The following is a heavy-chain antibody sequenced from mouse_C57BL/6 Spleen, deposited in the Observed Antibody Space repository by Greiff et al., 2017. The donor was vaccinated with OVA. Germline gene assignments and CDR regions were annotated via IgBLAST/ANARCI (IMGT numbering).Heavy chain of an antibody. J-gene: IGHJ4*01. CDR1: GYSFTSYY. CDR3: ARGRDSYYAMDY. D-gene: IGHD3-3*01. Sequence: QVQLQQSGPELVKPGASVKISCKASGYSFTSYYIHWVKQRPGQGLEWIGWIYPGSGNTKYNEKFKGKATLTADTSSSTAYMQLSSLTSEDSAVYYCARGRDSYYAMDYWGQGTSVTVSS. CDR2: IYPGSGNT. V-gene: IGHV1-66*01.